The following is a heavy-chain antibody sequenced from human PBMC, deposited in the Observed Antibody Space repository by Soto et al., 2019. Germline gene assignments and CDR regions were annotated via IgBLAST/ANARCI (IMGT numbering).Heavy chain of an antibody. V-gene: IGHV1-69*04. CDR2: IIPILGVV. CDR1: GGTFSSYT. CDR3: ARDSVDTAMATSVY. J-gene: IGHJ4*02. Sequence: SVKVSCKASGGTFSSYTISWVRQAPGQGLEWMGRIIPILGVVNYAQKFQGRVTITADKSTSTAYMELSSLRSEDTAVYYCARDSVDTAMATSVYWGRGTLVTVSS. D-gene: IGHD5-18*01.